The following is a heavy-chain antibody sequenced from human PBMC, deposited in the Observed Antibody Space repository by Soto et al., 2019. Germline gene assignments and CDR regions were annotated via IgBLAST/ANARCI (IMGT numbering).Heavy chain of an antibody. Sequence: SETLSLTCTVSGDSISSRGYYWSWIRHRPGQGLEWIGYIYFTGTTEYNPSLKSRLTISVDTSKNQLSLRLSSVTAADTAVYYCARVSWGYYFSCSFFQTYYFDYWGQGTPVTVSS. CDR1: GDSISSRGYY. D-gene: IGHD3-3*01. CDR3: ARVSWGYYFSCSFFQTYYFDY. V-gene: IGHV4-31*03. CDR2: IYFTGTT. J-gene: IGHJ4*02.